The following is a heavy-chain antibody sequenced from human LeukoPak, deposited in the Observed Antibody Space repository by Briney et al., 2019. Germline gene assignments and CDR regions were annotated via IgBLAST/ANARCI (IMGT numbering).Heavy chain of an antibody. D-gene: IGHD2-21*01. CDR3: ARAPDWANWFDP. Sequence: GGSLRLSCAASVFTFSDYYMRWIRQAPRKGQEWVSYISSSGSTIYYADSVKGRFTISRDNAKNSLYLQMNSLRAEDTAVYYCARAPDWANWFDPWGQGTLVTVSS. CDR1: VFTFSDYY. CDR2: ISSSGSTI. V-gene: IGHV3-11*01. J-gene: IGHJ5*02.